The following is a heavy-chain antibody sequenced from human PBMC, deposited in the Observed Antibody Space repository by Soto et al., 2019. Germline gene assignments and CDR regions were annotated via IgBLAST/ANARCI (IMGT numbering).Heavy chain of an antibody. J-gene: IGHJ4*02. D-gene: IGHD1-26*01. CDR1: GFTFNSYS. CDR2: LAYAGVSK. V-gene: IGHV3-30-3*01. Sequence: GGSLRLSCAASGFTFNSYSMYWVRQAPGKGLEWVAFLAYAGVSKYYADSVKGRFTISGDNAKNTLYLQMNSLRPEDTAVYYCASDLYPGAHGHYFDYWGKGTLVTVSS. CDR3: ASDLYPGAHGHYFDY.